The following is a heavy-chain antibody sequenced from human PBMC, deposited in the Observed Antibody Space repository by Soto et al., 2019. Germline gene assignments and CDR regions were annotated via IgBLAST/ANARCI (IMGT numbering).Heavy chain of an antibody. J-gene: IGHJ4*02. Sequence: SEALSFTCVFSAGSFRVFYWDWIRQPPGKGLEWIGEINYSGFTNYNPSLKSRVTMSRDTSTNQFSLKLTSVTAADSAVYYCARATVKVGATLFDYWGQGTLVTVSS. V-gene: IGHV4-34*01. CDR2: INYSGFT. CDR1: AGSFRVFY. D-gene: IGHD1-26*01. CDR3: ARATVKVGATLFDY.